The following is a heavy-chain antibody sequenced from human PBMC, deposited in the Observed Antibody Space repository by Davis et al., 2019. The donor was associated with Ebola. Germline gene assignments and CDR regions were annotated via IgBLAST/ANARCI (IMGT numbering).Heavy chain of an antibody. CDR1: GYSFTSYW. D-gene: IGHD4-11*01. V-gene: IGHV5-51*01. Sequence: PGGSLRLSCKGSGYSFTSYWIGWVRQMPGKGLEWMGIIYPGDSDTRYSPSFQGQFTIPADKSISTAYLQWSSLKASDTAMYYCARSDYRNYYYYYGMDVWGQGTTVTVSS. J-gene: IGHJ6*02. CDR3: ARSDYRNYYYYYGMDV. CDR2: IYPGDSDT.